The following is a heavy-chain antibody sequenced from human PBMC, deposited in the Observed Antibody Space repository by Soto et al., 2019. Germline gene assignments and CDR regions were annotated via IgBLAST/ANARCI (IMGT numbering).Heavy chain of an antibody. V-gene: IGHV4-39*01. CDR3: ARLWSGERPPDY. D-gene: IGHD3-10*01. CDR2: IQYSETT. CDR1: GGSIRSSTYY. Sequence: SETLSLTCAVSGGSIRSSTYYWGWIRQPPGKGLEWIGSIQYSETTYYNPSLRSRVTISVDTSKNQFSLKLRSVTAADTAVYYCARLWSGERPPDYWGQGTQVTVSS. J-gene: IGHJ4*02.